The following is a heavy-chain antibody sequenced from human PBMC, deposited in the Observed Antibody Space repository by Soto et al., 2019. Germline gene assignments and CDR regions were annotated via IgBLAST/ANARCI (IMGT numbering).Heavy chain of an antibody. CDR3: ARAYCSSTSCYTVPGYYFYGMDV. CDR2: IIPIFGTA. D-gene: IGHD2-2*02. CDR1: GGTFSSYA. J-gene: IGHJ6*02. Sequence: QVQLVQSGAEVKKPGSSVKVSCKASGGTFSSYAISWVRQAPGQGLEWMGGIIPIFGTANYAQKFQGRVTITADKSTSTAYRERRSLRPEDTAVYYCARAYCSSTSCYTVPGYYFYGMDVWGQGTTVTVSS. V-gene: IGHV1-69*06.